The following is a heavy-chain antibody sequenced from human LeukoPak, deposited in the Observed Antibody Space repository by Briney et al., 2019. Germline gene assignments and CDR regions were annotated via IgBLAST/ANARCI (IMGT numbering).Heavy chain of an antibody. CDR2: ISYDGSNK. CDR1: GFTFSSYA. D-gene: IGHD1-26*01. V-gene: IGHV3-30-3*01. Sequence: GGSLRLSCAASGFTFSSYAMHWVRQAPVKGLEWVAVISYDGSNKYYADSVKGRFTISRDNSKNTLYLQMNSLRAEDTAVYYCARDRGSDSGSYPNWFDPWGQGTLVTVSS. J-gene: IGHJ5*02. CDR3: ARDRGSDSGSYPNWFDP.